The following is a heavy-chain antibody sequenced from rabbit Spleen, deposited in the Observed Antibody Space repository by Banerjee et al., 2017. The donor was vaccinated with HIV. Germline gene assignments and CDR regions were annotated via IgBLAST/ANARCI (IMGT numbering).Heavy chain of an antibody. J-gene: IGHJ3*01. Sequence: QEQLEESGGDLVKPGASLTLTCIASGVSFSGDSYMCWVRQAPGKGLEWIGCIYAGSSGTTYYASWAKGRFTISKTSSTTVTLQMTSLTAADTATYFCARSYVGSGYLTRLDLWGPGTLVTVS. CDR3: ARSYVGSGYLTRLDL. CDR1: GVSFSGDSY. CDR2: IYAGSSGTT. D-gene: IGHD8-1*01. V-gene: IGHV1S45*01.